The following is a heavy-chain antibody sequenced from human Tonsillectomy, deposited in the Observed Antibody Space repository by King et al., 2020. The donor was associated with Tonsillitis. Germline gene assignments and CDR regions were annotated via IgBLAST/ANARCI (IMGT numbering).Heavy chain of an antibody. Sequence: VQLVESGGGVVQPGRSLRLSCPASGFTFSSYAMHWVRQAPGQGLEWVAVISYDGSNKYYVDSVQGRFTISRDNSKNTLYLQMNSLRAEDTAVYYCAKGYSGSYLDAFD. CDR3: AKGYSGSYLDAFD. CDR1: GFTFSSYA. J-gene: IGHJ3*02. CDR2: ISYDGSNK. D-gene: IGHD1-26*01. V-gene: IGHV3-30*18.